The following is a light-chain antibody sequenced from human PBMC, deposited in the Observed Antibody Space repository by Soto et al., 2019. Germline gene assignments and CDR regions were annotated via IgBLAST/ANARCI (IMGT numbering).Light chain of an antibody. CDR2: DAS. Sequence: DIQMTQSPPSLSASVGDRVTITCRASRDIDDYLAWYQHIAGKAPKLLIYDASSLQPVVPSRFSGSGSGTYFTLTITSLQPEDVATYYCQKYNKAPWTFGQGTKV. CDR3: QKYNKAPWT. V-gene: IGKV1-27*01. CDR1: RDIDDY. J-gene: IGKJ1*01.